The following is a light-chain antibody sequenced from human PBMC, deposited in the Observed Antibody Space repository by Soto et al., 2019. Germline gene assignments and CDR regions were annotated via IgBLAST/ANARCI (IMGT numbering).Light chain of an antibody. CDR2: SNN. Sequence: QSVLTQPPSASGTPGQRVTISCSGSSSNIGSNTVNWYQQLPGTAPKLLIYSNNQRPSGVPDRFSGSKSGTSASLAISGLQSEDEADYYCAAWVDSLNGGYVFGTGTKVTVL. J-gene: IGLJ1*01. CDR1: SSNIGSNT. V-gene: IGLV1-44*01. CDR3: AAWVDSLNGGYV.